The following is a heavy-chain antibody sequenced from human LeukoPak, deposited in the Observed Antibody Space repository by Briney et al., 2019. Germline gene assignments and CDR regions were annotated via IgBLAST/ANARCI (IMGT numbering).Heavy chain of an antibody. CDR2: ITWNSDNI. D-gene: IGHD3-10*01. Sequence: GRSLRLSCAASGFTFDDYAMHWVRQAPGKGLEWVSGITWNSDNIEYADSVKGRFTISRDNAKNSLYLQMNSLRAEDTAVYYCARGHFGLDYWGQGTLVTVSS. J-gene: IGHJ4*02. CDR3: ARGHFGLDY. V-gene: IGHV3-9*01. CDR1: GFTFDDYA.